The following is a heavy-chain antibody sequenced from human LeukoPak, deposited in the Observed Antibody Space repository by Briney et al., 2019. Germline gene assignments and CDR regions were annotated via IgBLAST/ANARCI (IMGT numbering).Heavy chain of an antibody. CDR2: INPSGGST. Sequence: GASVKVSCKASGYTFTSYYMHWVRQAPGQGLEWMGIINPSGGSTSYAQKFQGRVTMTRDMSTSTVYMELSSLRSGDTAVYYCARENDGFDTAMVPDYWGQGTLVTVSS. CDR1: GYTFTSYY. V-gene: IGHV1-46*01. D-gene: IGHD5-18*01. J-gene: IGHJ4*02. CDR3: ARENDGFDTAMVPDY.